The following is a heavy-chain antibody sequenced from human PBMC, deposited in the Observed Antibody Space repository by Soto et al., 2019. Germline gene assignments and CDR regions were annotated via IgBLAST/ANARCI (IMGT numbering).Heavy chain of an antibody. Sequence: GASVKVSCKASGGTFSSYTISWVRQAPGQGLEWMGRIIPILGIANYAQKFQGRVTMTRDTSTSTVYMELSSLRSEDTAVYDCAREGLVVYGMDGWGQGTKVTVSS. V-gene: IGHV1-69*04. CDR3: AREGLVVYGMDG. CDR1: GGTFSSYT. J-gene: IGHJ6*02. CDR2: IIPILGIA. D-gene: IGHD2-15*01.